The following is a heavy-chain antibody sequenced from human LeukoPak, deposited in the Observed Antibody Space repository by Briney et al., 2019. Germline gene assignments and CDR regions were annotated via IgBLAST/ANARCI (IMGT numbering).Heavy chain of an antibody. V-gene: IGHV1-2*02. CDR3: ARDKGIAGSNWLLP. Sequence: ASVKVSFKASGYTFTGYYMHWVRQSPGQGLEWMGWINPNSGGTNYAQKFQGRVTMTRDTSISTAYMELSRLRSDDTAVYYCARDKGIAGSNWLLPWRQGTLVTVSS. J-gene: IGHJ5*02. D-gene: IGHD6-13*01. CDR1: GYTFTGYY. CDR2: INPNSGGT.